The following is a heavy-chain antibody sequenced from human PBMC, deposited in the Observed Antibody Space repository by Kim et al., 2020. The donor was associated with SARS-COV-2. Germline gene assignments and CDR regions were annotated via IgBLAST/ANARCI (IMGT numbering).Heavy chain of an antibody. CDR3: AGNRGKDY. Sequence: SETLSLTCAVYVGSFSGYYWSWIRQPPGKGLEWIGEINHSGSTNYNPSLKSRVTISADTSKNQFSLKLTSVTAADTAMYYCAGNRGKDYWGQGILVTVSS. D-gene: IGHD3-16*01. J-gene: IGHJ4*02. CDR1: VGSFSGYY. V-gene: IGHV4-34*01. CDR2: INHSGST.